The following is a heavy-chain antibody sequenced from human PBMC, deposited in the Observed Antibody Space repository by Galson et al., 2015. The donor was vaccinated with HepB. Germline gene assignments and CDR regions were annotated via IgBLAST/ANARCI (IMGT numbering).Heavy chain of an antibody. V-gene: IGHV3-30*03. J-gene: IGHJ4*02. CDR2: ISYDGSNK. CDR3: ARGQYYYDSSGYYHFDY. Sequence: SLRLSCAASGFTFSSYGMHWVRQAPGKGLEWVAVISYDGSNKYYADFVKGRFTISRDNSKNTLYLQMNSLRAEDTAVYYCARGQYYYDSSGYYHFDYWGQGTLVTVSS. CDR1: GFTFSSYG. D-gene: IGHD3-22*01.